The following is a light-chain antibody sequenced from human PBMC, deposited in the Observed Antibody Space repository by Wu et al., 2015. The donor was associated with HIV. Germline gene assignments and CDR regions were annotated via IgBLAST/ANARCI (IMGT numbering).Light chain of an antibody. V-gene: IGKV1-9*01. CDR1: QGFSNY. J-gene: IGKJ2*02. CDR2: AAS. Sequence: DIQLTQSPSFLSASIGGRVTITCRASQGFSNYLAWYQQKPGRVPKLLIYAASILQSGVPSRFRGSGSGTVFTLTINNLQPEDFATYYCQRLYSYPLWTFGQGTKLEL. CDR3: QRLYSYPLWT.